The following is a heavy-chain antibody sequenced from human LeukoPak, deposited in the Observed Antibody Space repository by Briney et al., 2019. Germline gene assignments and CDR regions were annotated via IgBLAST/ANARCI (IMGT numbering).Heavy chain of an antibody. CDR1: GFTFSGYW. D-gene: IGHD6-19*01. V-gene: IGHV3-7*01. CDR2: IKPDGSEK. Sequence: PGGSLRLSCAASGFTFSGYWMSWFRQAPGKGLEWVANIKPDGSEKYYVDSVKGRFTVTRDNAKNSLYLQMNSLRAEDTAVYYCARRVAGTIYWGQGTLVTVSS. CDR3: ARRVAGTIY. J-gene: IGHJ4*02.